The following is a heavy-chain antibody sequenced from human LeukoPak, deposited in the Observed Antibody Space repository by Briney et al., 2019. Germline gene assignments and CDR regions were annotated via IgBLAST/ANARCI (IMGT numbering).Heavy chain of an antibody. CDR3: ARGARSAYCSSTSCHYYYYMDV. J-gene: IGHJ6*03. CDR2: IYHSGST. D-gene: IGHD2-2*01. CDR1: GYSISSGYY. V-gene: IGHV4-38-2*01. Sequence: SETLSLTCAVSGYSISSGYYWGWIRPPPGKGLEWIGSIYHSGSTYYNPSLKSRVTISVDTSKNPFSLKLSSVTAADTAVYYCARGARSAYCSSTSCHYYYYMDVWGKGTTVTVSS.